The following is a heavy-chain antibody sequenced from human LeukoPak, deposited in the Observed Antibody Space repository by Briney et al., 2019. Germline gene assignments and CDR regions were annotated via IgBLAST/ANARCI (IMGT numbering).Heavy chain of an antibody. CDR1: GYTFTGYY. CDR2: INPNSGGT. J-gene: IGHJ4*02. V-gene: IGHV1-2*02. CDR3: ARAQAEWYYFDY. D-gene: IGHD2-8*01. Sequence: ASVKVSCKASGYTFTGYYMHWVRQAPGQGLEWMGWINPNSGGTNYAQKFQGRVTMTRHTSTSTVYMELSSLRSEDTAVYYCARAQAEWYYFDYWGQGTLVTVSS.